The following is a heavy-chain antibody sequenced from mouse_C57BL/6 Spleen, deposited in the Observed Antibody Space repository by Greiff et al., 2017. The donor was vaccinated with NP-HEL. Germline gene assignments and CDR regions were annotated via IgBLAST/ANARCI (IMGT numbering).Heavy chain of an antibody. V-gene: IGHV14-4*01. CDR1: GFNIKDDY. CDR3: TTDDYERYFDV. CDR2: IDPENGDT. D-gene: IGHD2-4*01. J-gene: IGHJ1*03. Sequence: VQLQQSGAELVRPGASVKLSCTASGFNIKDDYMHWVKQRPEQGLEWIGWIDPENGDTEYASKFQGKATITADPSSNTAYLQLSSLTSEDTAVYYCTTDDYERYFDVWGTGTTVTVSS.